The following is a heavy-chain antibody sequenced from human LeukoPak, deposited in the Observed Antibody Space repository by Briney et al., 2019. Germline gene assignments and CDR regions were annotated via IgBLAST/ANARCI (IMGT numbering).Heavy chain of an antibody. CDR2: IGSSGGGI. Sequence: GGSLRLSCAASGFTFSTYTMYWVRHPPGKRLEWVSIIGSSGGGIRYADSVKGRFTISRDNSKNALYLQMNSLRVEDTAVYYCAIDPNWGTHSWGQGVLVTVSS. J-gene: IGHJ4*02. D-gene: IGHD7-27*01. V-gene: IGHV3-23*01. CDR1: GFTFSTYT. CDR3: AIDPNWGTHS.